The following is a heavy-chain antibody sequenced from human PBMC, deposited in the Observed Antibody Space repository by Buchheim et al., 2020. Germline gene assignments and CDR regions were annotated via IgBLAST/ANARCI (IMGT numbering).Heavy chain of an antibody. D-gene: IGHD2-15*01. V-gene: IGHV3-48*02. CDR3: ARDLRIGSRDY. Sequence: EVQLVESGGGLVQPGGSLRLSCAASGFTFSSYSMNWVRQAPGKGLEWVSYISSSSSTIYYADSVKGRFTISRDNAKNPLNLQMNSLRDEDTAVYYCARDLRIGSRDYWGQGTL. CDR1: GFTFSSYS. J-gene: IGHJ4*02. CDR2: ISSSSSTI.